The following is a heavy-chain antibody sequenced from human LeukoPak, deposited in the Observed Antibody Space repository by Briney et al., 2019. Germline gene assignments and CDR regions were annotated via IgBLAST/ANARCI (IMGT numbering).Heavy chain of an antibody. J-gene: IGHJ6*03. CDR1: GGSLSSFY. Sequence: SETLSLTCTVSGGSLSSFYWSWVRQPAGKGPEWIGRVDTSGDTHYNPSLKSRATMSLDTSKKQFSLKLDSVAVADTAVYYCARGLGGASYYMDVWGKGTTVTVSS. CDR2: VDTSGDT. V-gene: IGHV4-4*07. D-gene: IGHD3-16*01. CDR3: ARGLGGASYYMDV.